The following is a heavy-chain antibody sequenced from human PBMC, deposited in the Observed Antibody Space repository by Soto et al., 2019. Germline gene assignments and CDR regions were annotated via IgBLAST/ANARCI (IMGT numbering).Heavy chain of an antibody. J-gene: IGHJ4*02. Sequence: SETLSLTCTVSGGSISSVGYYCSWIRQHPGKGLEWIGYIYYSGSTNYNPSLKSRVTISVDTSKNQFSLKLSSVTAADTAVYYCARRWGTTFDYWGQGTLVSVSS. CDR1: GGSISSVGYY. CDR2: IYYSGST. D-gene: IGHD3-16*01. V-gene: IGHV4-61*08. CDR3: ARRWGTTFDY.